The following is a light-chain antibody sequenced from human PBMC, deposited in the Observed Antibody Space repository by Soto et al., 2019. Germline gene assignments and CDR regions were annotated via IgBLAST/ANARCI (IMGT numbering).Light chain of an antibody. V-gene: IGLV2-8*01. CDR1: KSDIGVYDF. CDR3: CSYAGSSTWV. CDR2: EVV. Sequence: QSALTQPPSASGSPGQSVTISCTGTKSDIGVYDFVSWYQHHPGKAPRLIIYEVVQRPSGVPDRFSGSKSGNTASLTVSGLQAADEADYYCCSYAGSSTWVFGGGTKLTVL. J-gene: IGLJ3*02.